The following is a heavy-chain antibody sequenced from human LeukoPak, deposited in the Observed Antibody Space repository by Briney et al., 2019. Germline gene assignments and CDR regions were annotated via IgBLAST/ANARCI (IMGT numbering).Heavy chain of an antibody. CDR2: INHSGST. CDR1: GGSFSGYY. Sequence: SETLSLTCAVYGGSFSGYYWSWIRQPPGKGLEWIGEINHSGSTNYNPSLKSRVTISVDTSKNQFSLKVSSVTAADTAVYYCARENGYKYDYWGQGTLVTVSS. V-gene: IGHV4-34*01. CDR3: ARENGYKYDY. D-gene: IGHD5-24*01. J-gene: IGHJ4*02.